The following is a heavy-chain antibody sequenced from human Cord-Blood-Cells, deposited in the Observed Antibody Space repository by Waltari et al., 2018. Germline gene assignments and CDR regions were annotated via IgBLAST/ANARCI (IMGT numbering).Heavy chain of an antibody. CDR1: GLTFSSYA. Sequence: VQPLESGGGLVQPGGSLRLTWAASGLTFSSYAMSWVLRGPGKGLEWVSAGRGSGGSTYDAESLKGRFTISRDNSKNTLYLQMNSLSAEDTAVYYCAKGGNWNDVGYFDSWGQGTLVTAPS. CDR3: AKGGNWNDVGYFDS. CDR2: GRGSGGST. V-gene: IGHV3-23*01. J-gene: IGHJ4*02. D-gene: IGHD1-20*01.